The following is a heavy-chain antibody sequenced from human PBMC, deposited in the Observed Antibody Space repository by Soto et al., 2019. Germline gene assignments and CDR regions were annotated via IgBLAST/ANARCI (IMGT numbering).Heavy chain of an antibody. Sequence: GGSLRLSCAASGFTFSSYAMRWVRQAPVKGLEWVSAISGSGGSTYYADSVKGRFTISRDNSKNTLYLQMNSLRAEATAVYYCARRGSGRSSAYWGRGTVVCVSS. D-gene: IGHD1-26*01. CDR3: ARRGSGRSSAY. CDR1: GFTFSSYA. CDR2: ISGSGGST. J-gene: IGHJ4*02. V-gene: IGHV3-23*01.